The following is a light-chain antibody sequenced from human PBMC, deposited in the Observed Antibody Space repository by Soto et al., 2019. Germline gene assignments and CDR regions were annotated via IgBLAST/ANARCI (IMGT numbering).Light chain of an antibody. CDR1: QSVSNF. J-gene: IGKJ1*01. Sequence: EIVLTQSPATLSLSPGERATLSCRASQSVSNFLAWYQQKPGQAPRLLISDASNRATGIPGRFSGSGSGTDFSLTISALEPEYFAVYYCQQRSNCPWTFGQGTKLEIK. CDR3: QQRSNCPWT. CDR2: DAS. V-gene: IGKV3-11*01.